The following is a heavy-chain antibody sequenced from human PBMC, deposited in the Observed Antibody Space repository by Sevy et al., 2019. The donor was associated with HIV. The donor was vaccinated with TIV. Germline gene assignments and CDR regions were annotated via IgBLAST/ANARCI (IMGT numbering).Heavy chain of an antibody. D-gene: IGHD3-10*01. CDR1: GYTFTSYG. Sequence: ASVKVSCKASGYTFTSYGISWVRQAPGQGLEWMGWISAYNRNTNYAQKLQGRVTMTTDTSTSTAYMELRSLRSDDTAVYYCARDSGYYYGSGSYYNAQFNWFDPWGQGTLVTVSS. CDR3: ARDSGYYYGSGSYYNAQFNWFDP. V-gene: IGHV1-18*01. J-gene: IGHJ5*02. CDR2: ISAYNRNT.